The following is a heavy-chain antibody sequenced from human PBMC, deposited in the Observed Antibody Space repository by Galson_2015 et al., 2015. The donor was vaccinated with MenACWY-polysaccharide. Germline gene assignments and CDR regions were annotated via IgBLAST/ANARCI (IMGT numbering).Heavy chain of an antibody. J-gene: IGHJ3*02. CDR3: ARISTGGDAFDI. V-gene: IGHV2-70*04. D-gene: IGHD7-27*01. CDR1: GFSLTTSRMR. Sequence: PALVKPTQTLTLTCTFSGFSLTTSRMRVSWIRQPPGKALEWLARIDWDDNKFYGTSLKTRLTISKDTSKNQVVLTMTNMDPVDTATYYCARISTGGDAFDIWGQGTMVTVSS. CDR2: IDWDDNK.